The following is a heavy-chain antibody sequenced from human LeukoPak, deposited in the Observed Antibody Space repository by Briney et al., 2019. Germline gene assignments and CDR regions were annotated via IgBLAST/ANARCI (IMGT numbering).Heavy chain of an antibody. CDR2: IKQGRREE. Sequence: GGSLTLLCAASRFTLSSCWVSWLRRAPGRGLEGVGNIKQGRREEFYVDFVKGRFTISRDTAKNSLYLQMNRLRAEDTAVYYCARDAPPYCSGGSCYSRYWGQGALVTVSS. J-gene: IGHJ4*02. CDR3: ARDAPPYCSGGSCYSRY. D-gene: IGHD2-15*01. CDR1: RFTLSSCW. V-gene: IGHV3-7*01.